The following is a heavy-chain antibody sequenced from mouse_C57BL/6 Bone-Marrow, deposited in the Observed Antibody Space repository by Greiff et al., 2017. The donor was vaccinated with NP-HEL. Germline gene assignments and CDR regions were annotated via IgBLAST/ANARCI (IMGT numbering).Heavy chain of an antibody. CDR2: ISSGGSYT. V-gene: IGHV5-6*01. J-gene: IGHJ3*01. D-gene: IGHD4-1*01. CDR3: AELGRGFAY. Sequence: EVQVVESGGDLVKPGGSLKLSCAASGFTFSSYGMSWVRQTPDKRLEWVATISSGGSYTYYPDSVKGRFTISRDNAKNTLYLQMSSLKSEDTAMYYCAELGRGFAYWGQGTLVTVSA. CDR1: GFTFSSYG.